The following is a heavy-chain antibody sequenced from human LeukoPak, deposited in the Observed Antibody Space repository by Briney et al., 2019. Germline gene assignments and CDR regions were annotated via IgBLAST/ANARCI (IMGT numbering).Heavy chain of an antibody. J-gene: IGHJ4*02. CDR1: GXTXSSYA. D-gene: IGHD3-22*01. CDR2: IIPIFGTA. Sequence: SVXXSXKXXGXTXSSYAISWVRQAPGQGLEWMGGIIPIFGTANYAQKFQGRVTITADESTSTAYMELSSLRSEDTAVYYCAREATQADYADYYDSSGYHPLFDYWGQGTLVTVSS. V-gene: IGHV1-69*01. CDR3: AREATQADYADYYDSSGYHPLFDY.